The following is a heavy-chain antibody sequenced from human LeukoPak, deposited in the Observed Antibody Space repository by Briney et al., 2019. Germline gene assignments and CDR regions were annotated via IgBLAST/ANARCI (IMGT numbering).Heavy chain of an antibody. Sequence: GGSLRLSCAASGFTFSSYAMSWVRQAPGKGLEWVSAISGSGGSTYYADSVKGRFTISRDNSKNTLYLQMNSLRAEDTAVYYCAKASGSYALYYYYYGMDVWGQGTTVTVSS. J-gene: IGHJ6*02. CDR2: ISGSGGST. D-gene: IGHD1-26*01. CDR3: AKASGSYALYYYYYGMDV. CDR1: GFTFSSYA. V-gene: IGHV3-23*01.